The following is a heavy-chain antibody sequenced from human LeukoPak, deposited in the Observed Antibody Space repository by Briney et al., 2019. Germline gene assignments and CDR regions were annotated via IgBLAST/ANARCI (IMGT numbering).Heavy chain of an antibody. D-gene: IGHD5-12*01. CDR1: GFTFTHYG. Sequence: GGSLRLSCAASGFTFTHYGMHWVRQSPGKWLEWVAFISSDGTNTYYIDSVKGRFTTSRDNSKNTLYLKMNSLRAEDTAVYYCAKVRYSGYETTKNLDYWGQGTLVTVSS. CDR3: AKVRYSGYETTKNLDY. V-gene: IGHV3-30*18. J-gene: IGHJ4*02. CDR2: ISSDGTNT.